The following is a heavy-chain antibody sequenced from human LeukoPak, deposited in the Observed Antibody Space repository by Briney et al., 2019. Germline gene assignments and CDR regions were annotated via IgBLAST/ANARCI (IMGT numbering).Heavy chain of an antibody. Sequence: GGSLRLSCAASGFTFSNYAMDWVRRAPGKGLEWVAVISSDGSDKYYADSVEGRFTISRDNSNNTLYLQMNSLRPEDTAVYYCARDSGYSSGWNYFDYWGQGTLVTVSS. CDR1: GFTFSNYA. CDR2: ISSDGSDK. J-gene: IGHJ4*02. D-gene: IGHD6-19*01. CDR3: ARDSGYSSGWNYFDY. V-gene: IGHV3-30-3*01.